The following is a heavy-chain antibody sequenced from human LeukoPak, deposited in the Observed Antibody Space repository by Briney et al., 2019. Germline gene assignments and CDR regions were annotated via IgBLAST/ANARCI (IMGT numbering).Heavy chain of an antibody. V-gene: IGHV4-38-2*02. CDR3: VREVAQQPGYFDL. D-gene: IGHD6-13*01. J-gene: IGHJ2*01. Sequence: PSETLSLTCTVSDYSISSGYYWGWIRQPPGKGLEWIGNIYHSGSTYYNPSLKSRITISVDTSKNQFSLKLSSVTAADTAVYYCVREVAQQPGYFDLWGRGPLVTVSS. CDR1: DYSISSGYY. CDR2: IYHSGST.